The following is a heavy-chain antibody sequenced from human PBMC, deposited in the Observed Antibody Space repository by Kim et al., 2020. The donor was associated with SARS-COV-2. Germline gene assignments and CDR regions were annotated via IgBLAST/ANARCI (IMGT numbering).Heavy chain of an antibody. CDR1: GFTFSNAW. Sequence: GGSLRLSCAASGFTFSNAWMSWVRQAPGKGLEWVGRIKSKTDGGTTDYAAPVQGRFTISRDDSKNTLYLQMNSLKTEDTAVYYCTTGGVDILTGYYKGARVDNWGQGTLVTVSS. CDR3: TTGGVDILTGYYKGARVDN. D-gene: IGHD3-9*01. CDR2: IKSKTDGGTT. J-gene: IGHJ4*02. V-gene: IGHV3-15*01.